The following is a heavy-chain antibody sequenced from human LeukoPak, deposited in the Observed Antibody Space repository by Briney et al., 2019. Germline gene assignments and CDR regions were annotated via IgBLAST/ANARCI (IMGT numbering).Heavy chain of an antibody. CDR2: VSSSGATT. D-gene: IGHD6-13*01. CDR1: GFTFSSHE. CDR3: AEVYITIAAAGTYYYYYYMDV. V-gene: IGHV3-48*03. Sequence: PGGSLRLSCAASGFTFSSHEMNWVRQAPGKGLEWISCVSSSGATTYYADSVKGRFTISRDNAKNSLYMHMNSLRAEDTGVYYCAEVYITIAAAGTYYYYYYMDVWGKGTTVTVSS. J-gene: IGHJ6*03.